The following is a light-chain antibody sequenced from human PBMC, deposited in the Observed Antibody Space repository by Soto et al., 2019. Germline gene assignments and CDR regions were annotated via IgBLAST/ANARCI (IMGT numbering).Light chain of an antibody. CDR2: AAS. J-gene: IGKJ1*01. CDR1: QGISNY. Sequence: DIQMTQSPSSLSASVGDRVTISCRASQGISNYLAWCQQKPGKVPKLLIFAASTLQSGVPSRFSGSGSGTDFTLTISSLQPEDVATYYCQKYNSALWTFGQGTKVEIK. CDR3: QKYNSALWT. V-gene: IGKV1-27*01.